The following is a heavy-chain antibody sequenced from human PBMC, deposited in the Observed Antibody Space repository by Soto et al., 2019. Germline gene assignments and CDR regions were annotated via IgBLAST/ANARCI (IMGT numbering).Heavy chain of an antibody. D-gene: IGHD6-19*01. CDR1: GGSISSYY. Sequence: SETLSLTCTVSGGSISSYYWSWIRQPPGKGLEWIGEINHSGSTNYNPSLKSRVTINQDTSASTAYMELSSLTSEDTAVYYCAREKWGSGSRWLDPWGQGTLVTVSS. CDR3: AREKWGSGSRWLDP. CDR2: INHSGST. J-gene: IGHJ5*02. V-gene: IGHV4-34*01.